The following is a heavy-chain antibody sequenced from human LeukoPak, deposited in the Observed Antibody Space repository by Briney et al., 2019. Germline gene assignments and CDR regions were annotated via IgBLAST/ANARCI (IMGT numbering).Heavy chain of an antibody. D-gene: IGHD5-24*01. CDR3: ARDRRVRRDGYNEIYFDY. CDR2: IWYDGSNK. J-gene: IGHJ4*02. CDR1: GFTFSSYG. V-gene: IGHV3-33*01. Sequence: GRSLRLSCAASGFTFSSYGMHWVRQAPGKGPEWVAVIWYDGSNKYYADSVKGRFTISRDNSKNTLYLQMNSLRAEDTAVYYCARDRRVRRDGYNEIYFDYWGQGTLVTVSS.